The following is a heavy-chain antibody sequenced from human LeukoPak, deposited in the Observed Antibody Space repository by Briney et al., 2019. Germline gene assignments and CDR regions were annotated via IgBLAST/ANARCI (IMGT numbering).Heavy chain of an antibody. J-gene: IGHJ4*02. CDR3: ARILTGTTTDY. CDR1: GYTFTGSY. D-gene: IGHD1-7*01. Sequence: GASVKVSCKASGYTFTGSYMHWVRQAPGQGLEWMGWINPNSGGTNYAQKFQGRVTMTRDTSITTAYMELSRLRSDDTAVYYCARILTGTTTDYWGQGTLVTVSS. CDR2: INPNSGGT. V-gene: IGHV1-2*02.